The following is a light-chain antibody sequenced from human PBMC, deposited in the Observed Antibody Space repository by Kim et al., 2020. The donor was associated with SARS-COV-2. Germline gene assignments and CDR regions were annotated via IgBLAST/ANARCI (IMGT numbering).Light chain of an antibody. CDR1: TRDVGDYDF. V-gene: IGLV2-11*01. CDR3: CSYAGRYTYL. J-gene: IGLJ1*01. CDR2: DVT. Sequence: QSVTISCTGSTRDVGDYDFVSWYQHHPGKAPKVLIFDVTKRPSGIPDRFSGSKSGNTASLTISGLQTEDEGDYYCCSYAGRYTYLFGTGTKVTVL.